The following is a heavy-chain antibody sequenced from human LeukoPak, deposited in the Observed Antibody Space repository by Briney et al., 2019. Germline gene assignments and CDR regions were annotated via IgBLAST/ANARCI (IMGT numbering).Heavy chain of an antibody. Sequence: ASVKVSCKASGYTFTNYDISWVRQAPGQGLEWMGWISAYNGNTDYAQKLQGRVTMTTDASTSTAYMEMRSLRAEDTALYYCAKDLAGGQWLVLSFDYWGQGTLVTVSS. CDR2: ISAYNGNT. CDR1: GYTFTNYD. D-gene: IGHD6-19*01. CDR3: AKDLAGGQWLVLSFDY. V-gene: IGHV1-18*01. J-gene: IGHJ4*02.